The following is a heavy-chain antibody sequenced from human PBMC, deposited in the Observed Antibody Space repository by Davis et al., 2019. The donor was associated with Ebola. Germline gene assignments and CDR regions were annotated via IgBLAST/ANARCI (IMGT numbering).Heavy chain of an antibody. J-gene: IGHJ6*02. CDR2: IKQDGSEK. Sequence: PGGSLRLSCAASGFTFSSYWMSWVRQAPGKGLEWVANIKQDGSEKYYVDSVKGRFTNSRDNAKNSLYLQMNSLRAEDTAVYYCARDKEGSLWFRETYGMDVWGQGTTVTVSS. CDR1: GFTFSSYW. D-gene: IGHD3-10*01. CDR3: ARDKEGSLWFRETYGMDV. V-gene: IGHV3-7*01.